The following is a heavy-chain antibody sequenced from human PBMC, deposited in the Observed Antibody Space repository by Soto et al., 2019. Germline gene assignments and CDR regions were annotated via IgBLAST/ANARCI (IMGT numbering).Heavy chain of an antibody. Sequence: PSETLSLTCTVSGGSISSYYWSWIRQPPGKGLEWIGYIYYSGSTNYNPSLKSRVTISVDTSKNQFSLKLSSVTAADTAVYYCARARGLMVYATNYGMDVWGQGITVPSP. CDR2: IYYSGST. CDR1: GGSISSYY. J-gene: IGHJ6*02. CDR3: ARARGLMVYATNYGMDV. V-gene: IGHV4-59*01. D-gene: IGHD2-8*01.